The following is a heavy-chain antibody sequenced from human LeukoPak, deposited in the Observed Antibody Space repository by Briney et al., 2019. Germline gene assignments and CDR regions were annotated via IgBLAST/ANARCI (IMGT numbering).Heavy chain of an antibody. J-gene: IGHJ4*02. V-gene: IGHV3-11*04. CDR2: ISGSGHDI. Sequence: GGSLRLSCAASGFTFSDSYMTWVRQAPGKGVEWVAYISGSGHDINYSDSVKGRFTISRDNAKNTLYLQMNSLRAEDTAVYYCARGQEGSSWYVGGRGSPVDYWGQGTLVTVSS. CDR3: ARGQEGSSWYVGGRGSPVDY. CDR1: GFTFSDSY. D-gene: IGHD6-13*01.